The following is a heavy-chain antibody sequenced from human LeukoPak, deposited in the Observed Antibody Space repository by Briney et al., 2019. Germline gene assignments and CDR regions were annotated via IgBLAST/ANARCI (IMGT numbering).Heavy chain of an antibody. CDR1: GFTFSSYS. CDR3: ARDLSELRYFDTNGETGTMIVVKGYWYFDL. CDR2: ISSSSSYI. D-gene: IGHD3-22*01. V-gene: IGHV3-21*01. Sequence: PGGSLRLSCAASGFTFSSYSMNWVRQAPGKGLEWVSSISSSSSYIYYADSVKGRFTISRDNAKNSLYLQMNSLRAEDTAVYYCARDLSELRYFDTNGETGTMIVVKGYWYFDLWGRGTLVTVSS. J-gene: IGHJ2*01.